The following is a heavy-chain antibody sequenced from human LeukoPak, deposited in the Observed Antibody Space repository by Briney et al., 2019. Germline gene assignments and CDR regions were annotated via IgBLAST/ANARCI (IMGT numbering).Heavy chain of an antibody. Sequence: ASVKVSCKASGYTFTGYYMHWVRQAPGLGLEWMGRINPNSGGTNYAPKFQGRVTMTRDTSISTAYMELSRLRSDDTAVYYCARNSGGIVVVPTAAPDYWGQGTLVTVSS. CDR2: INPNSGGT. CDR1: GYTFTGYY. J-gene: IGHJ4*02. V-gene: IGHV1-2*06. D-gene: IGHD2-2*01. CDR3: ARNSGGIVVVPTAAPDY.